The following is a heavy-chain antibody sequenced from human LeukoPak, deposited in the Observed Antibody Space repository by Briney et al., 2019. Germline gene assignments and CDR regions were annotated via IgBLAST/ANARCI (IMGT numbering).Heavy chain of an antibody. Sequence: KFQGRVTITRDTSASTAYMELSSLRSEDTAVYYCAREVSYGSVWYPAFDIWGQGTMVTVSS. V-gene: IGHV1-3*01. D-gene: IGHD6-19*01. CDR3: AREVSYGSVWYPAFDI. J-gene: IGHJ3*02.